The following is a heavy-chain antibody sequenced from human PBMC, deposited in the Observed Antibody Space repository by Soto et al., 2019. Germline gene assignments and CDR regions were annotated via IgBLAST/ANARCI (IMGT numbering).Heavy chain of an antibody. CDR3: ARGGGVYYFDY. V-gene: IGHV4-61*05. CDR2: IYYSGIT. D-gene: IGHD2-8*02. J-gene: IGHJ4*02. CDR1: GVSISSSTYY. Sequence: SETLSLTCTVSGVSISSSTYYWGWIRQPPGKGLEWIGYIYYSGITDYNPSLKSRVTISVDTSKSQFSLKLSSVTAADTAVYYCARGGGVYYFDYWGQGTLVTVSS.